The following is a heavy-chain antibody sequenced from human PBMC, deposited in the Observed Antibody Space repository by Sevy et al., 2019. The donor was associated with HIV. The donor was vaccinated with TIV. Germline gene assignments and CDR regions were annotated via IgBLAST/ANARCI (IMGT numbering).Heavy chain of an antibody. CDR1: GYTFTDYY. V-gene: IGHV1-2*02. Sequence: ASVKVSCKASGYTFTDYYIHWVRQAPGQGLEWMGWINPKSGGTNYAQKFHGRVTMTRDTSISTAYMELSRLGSDGTAGYYCARVVGPAGIGPYYYGGDGRGPGATVTVSS. D-gene: IGHD2-2*01. CDR3: ARVVGPAGIGPYYYGGDG. CDR2: INPKSGGT. J-gene: IGHJ6*02.